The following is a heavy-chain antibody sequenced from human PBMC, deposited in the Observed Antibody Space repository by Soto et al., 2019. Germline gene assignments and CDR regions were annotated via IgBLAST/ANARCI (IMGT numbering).Heavy chain of an antibody. J-gene: IGHJ6*02. CDR2: ISYDGSNK. D-gene: IGHD2-15*01. Sequence: GGSLRLSCAASGFTFSSYGMHWVRQAPGKGLEWVAVISYDGSNKYYADSVKGRFTISRDNSKNTLYLQMNSLRAEDTAVYYCAKDTPLMGRHYYYYYYYGMDVWGQGTTVTVSS. V-gene: IGHV3-30*18. CDR1: GFTFSSYG. CDR3: AKDTPLMGRHYYYYYYYGMDV.